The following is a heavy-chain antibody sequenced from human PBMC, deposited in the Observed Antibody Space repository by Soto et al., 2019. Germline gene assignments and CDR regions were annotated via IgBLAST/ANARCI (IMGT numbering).Heavy chain of an antibody. V-gene: IGHV1-69*13. CDR2: IIPIFGTA. CDR3: ARAKSITMIVVVTLYNWFDP. Sequence: ASVKVSCKASGGTFSSYAISWVRQAPGQGLEWMGGIIPIFGTANYAQKFQGRVTITADESTSTAYMELSSLRSEDTAVYYCARAKSITMIVVVTLYNWFDPWGQGTLVTVSS. J-gene: IGHJ5*02. CDR1: GGTFSSYA. D-gene: IGHD3-22*01.